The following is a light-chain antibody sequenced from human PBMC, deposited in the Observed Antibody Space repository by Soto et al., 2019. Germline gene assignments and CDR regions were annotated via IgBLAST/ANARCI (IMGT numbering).Light chain of an antibody. V-gene: IGLV2-23*01. CDR2: EGS. CDR3: CSYAGSSNLVA. Sequence: QSVLTQPPSVSGAPGQRVTISCTGSSSDVGSYNLVSWYQHHPGKAPKLMIYEGSKRPSGVSNRFSGSKSGNTASLTISGLQTEDEADYYCCSYAGSSNLVAFGGGTKVTVL. CDR1: SSDVGSYNL. J-gene: IGLJ2*01.